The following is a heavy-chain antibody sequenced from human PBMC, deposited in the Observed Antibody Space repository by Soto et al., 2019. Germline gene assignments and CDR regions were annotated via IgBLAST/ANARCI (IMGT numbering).Heavy chain of an antibody. Sequence: PGGSLRLSCAASGFTVSSNYMSWVRQAPGKGLEWVSVIYSGGSTYYADSVKGRFTISRHNSKNTLYLQMNSLRAEDTAVYYCARDSIEGSSWSYFDYWGQGTLVTVSS. V-gene: IGHV3-53*04. CDR1: GFTVSSNY. CDR3: ARDSIEGSSWSYFDY. D-gene: IGHD6-13*01. CDR2: IYSGGST. J-gene: IGHJ4*02.